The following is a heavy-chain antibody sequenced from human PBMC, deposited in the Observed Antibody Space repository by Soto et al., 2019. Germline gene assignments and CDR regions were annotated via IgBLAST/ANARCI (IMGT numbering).Heavy chain of an antibody. CDR3: TTFGCSTPSGYAPGNCYFCYYMDV. J-gene: IGHJ6*03. CDR2: IKSETDGGTT. D-gene: IGHD2-2*01. CDR1: GATFCNAW. V-gene: IGHV3-15*01. Sequence: PGGCMILSCAASGATFCNAWLRWVRQAPGKGLEWVGRIKSETDGGTTDYAAPVKGRFTISRDDSKNTLYLQMNSLKTEDTAVEHWTTFGCSTPSGYAPGNCYFCYYMDVWLKGTTVTVSS.